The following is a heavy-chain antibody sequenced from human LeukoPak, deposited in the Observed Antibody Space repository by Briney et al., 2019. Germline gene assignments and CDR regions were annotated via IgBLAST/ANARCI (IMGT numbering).Heavy chain of an antibody. V-gene: IGHV4-30-4*08. Sequence: SETLSLTCTVSGGFISSGGYYWSWIRQHPGKGLEWIGYIYYSGSTYYNPSLKSRVTISVDTSKNQFSLKLSSVTAADTAVYYCAREVVVAATLDYWGQGTLVTVSS. CDR2: IYYSGST. D-gene: IGHD2-15*01. J-gene: IGHJ4*02. CDR1: GGFISSGGYY. CDR3: AREVVVAATLDY.